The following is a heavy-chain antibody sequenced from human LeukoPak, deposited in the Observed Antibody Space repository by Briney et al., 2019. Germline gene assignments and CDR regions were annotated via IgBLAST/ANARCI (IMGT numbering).Heavy chain of an antibody. J-gene: IGHJ4*02. Sequence: GASVKVSCKASGYTFTNYGISWVRQAPGQGLEWMGWISPYNGNTNNAQKLQGRVTMTTDTSTSTAYMELRSLRSDDTAVYYCAREGLALCFDYWGQGTLVTVSS. CDR2: ISPYNGNT. CDR3: AREGLALCFDY. CDR1: GYTFTNYG. D-gene: IGHD2-21*01. V-gene: IGHV1-18*01.